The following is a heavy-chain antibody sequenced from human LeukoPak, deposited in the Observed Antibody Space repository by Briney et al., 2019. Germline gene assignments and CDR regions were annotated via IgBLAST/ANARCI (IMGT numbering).Heavy chain of an antibody. D-gene: IGHD1-7*01. CDR2: IYYTGST. Sequence: PSETLSLTCAVSGDSISSDYWSWIRQPPGKGLEWIGYIYYTGSTNYSPSLKSRVTMSLDTSKNHFSLKLRSVTAADTAVYYCARDSGTTGEVKFDPWGQGTLVTVSS. V-gene: IGHV4-59*12. CDR3: ARDSGTTGEVKFDP. CDR1: GDSISSDY. J-gene: IGHJ5*02.